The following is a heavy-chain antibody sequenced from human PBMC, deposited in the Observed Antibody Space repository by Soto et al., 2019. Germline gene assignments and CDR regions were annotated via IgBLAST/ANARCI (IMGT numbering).Heavy chain of an antibody. CDR3: ASGTIRYDSSGYYGY. Sequence: QLQLQESGPGLVKPSETLYLTCTVSGGSISSSSYYWGWIRQPPGKGLEWIGSIYYSGSTYYNPSLKSRVTISVDTSKNQFSLKLSSVTAADTAVYYCASGTIRYDSSGYYGYWGQGTLVTVSS. D-gene: IGHD3-22*01. CDR1: GGSISSSSYY. CDR2: IYYSGST. V-gene: IGHV4-39*01. J-gene: IGHJ4*02.